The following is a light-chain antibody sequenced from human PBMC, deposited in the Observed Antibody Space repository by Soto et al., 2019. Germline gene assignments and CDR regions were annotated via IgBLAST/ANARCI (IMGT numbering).Light chain of an antibody. CDR1: QTVSNNY. Sequence: ENVLTQSQGTLSLSPGERATLSCRASQTVSNNYLAWYQQKPGQAPRLLIYDASSRATGIPDRFSGGGSGTDFTLTISRLEPEDFAVYYCQQFSSYPLTFGGGTKVDIK. CDR2: DAS. V-gene: IGKV3-20*01. CDR3: QQFSSYPLT. J-gene: IGKJ4*02.